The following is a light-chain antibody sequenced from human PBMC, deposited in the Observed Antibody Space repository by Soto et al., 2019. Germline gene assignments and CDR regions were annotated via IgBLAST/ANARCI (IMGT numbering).Light chain of an antibody. J-gene: IGLJ1*01. CDR3: CSYAGSSYV. CDR2: DVS. Sequence: QSVLTQPPSASGTPGQRVTISCSGSSSNIGSNYVYWYQQLPGSAPKLMIYDVSKRPSGVPDRFSGSKSGNTASLTISGLQAEDEADYYCCSYAGSSYVFGTGTKVTVL. CDR1: SSNIGSNY. V-gene: IGLV1-47*02.